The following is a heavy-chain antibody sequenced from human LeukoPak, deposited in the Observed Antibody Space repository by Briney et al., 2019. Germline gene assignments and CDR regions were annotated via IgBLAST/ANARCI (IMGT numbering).Heavy chain of an antibody. CDR2: IYPDDSDT. D-gene: IGHD5-18*01. Sequence: GESLKISCKGSGYSFTSYWIGWVRQMPGNGLEWMGIIYPDDSDTRYSPSFQGQVTFSADKSVSTAYLQWSSLEASDTAIYYCARRSSFGSSDYWGQGTLVTVSS. CDR1: GYSFTSYW. J-gene: IGHJ4*02. V-gene: IGHV5-51*01. CDR3: ARRSSFGSSDY.